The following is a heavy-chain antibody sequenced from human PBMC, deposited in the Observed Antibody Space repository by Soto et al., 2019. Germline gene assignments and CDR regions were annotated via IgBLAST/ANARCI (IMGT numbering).Heavy chain of an antibody. CDR3: ARGFSSSWYGYGMDV. CDR1: GYTFTGDY. D-gene: IGHD6-13*01. Sequence: ASVKVSCKASGYTFTGDYMHGVRQAPGQGLEWMGWINPNSGGTNYAQKFQGRVTMTRDTSISTAYMELSRLRSDDTAVYYCARGFSSSWYGYGMDVWGQGTTVTVSS. CDR2: INPNSGGT. V-gene: IGHV1-2*02. J-gene: IGHJ6*02.